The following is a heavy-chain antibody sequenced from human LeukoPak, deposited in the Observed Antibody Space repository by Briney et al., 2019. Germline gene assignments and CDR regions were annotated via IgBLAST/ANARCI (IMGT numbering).Heavy chain of an antibody. CDR3: ARYDGDYVWEEGYYFDY. CDR2: INSDGSST. V-gene: IGHV3-74*01. CDR1: GFTFSSYW. Sequence: HTGGSLRLSCAASGFTFSSYWMHWVRQAPGKGLVWVSRINSDGSSTSYADSVKGRFTISRDNAKNTLYLQMNSLRAEDTAVYYCARYDGDYVWEEGYYFDYWGQGTLVTVSS. J-gene: IGHJ4*02. D-gene: IGHD3-16*01.